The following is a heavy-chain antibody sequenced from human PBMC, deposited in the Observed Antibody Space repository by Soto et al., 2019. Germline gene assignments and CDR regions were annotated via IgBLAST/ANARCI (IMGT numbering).Heavy chain of an antibody. V-gene: IGHV3-33*01. CDR2: IWRDGSNK. Sequence: GGSLRLSCAASGFTFGSYGMHWVRQAPGMGLEWVAVIWRDGSNKYYADSVRGRFSISRDNSKNTLYLQMNSLRAEDTAVYYCARGRRVTTVIAPIDYWGQGSLVTVSS. J-gene: IGHJ4*02. D-gene: IGHD4-17*01. CDR1: GFTFGSYG. CDR3: ARGRRVTTVIAPIDY.